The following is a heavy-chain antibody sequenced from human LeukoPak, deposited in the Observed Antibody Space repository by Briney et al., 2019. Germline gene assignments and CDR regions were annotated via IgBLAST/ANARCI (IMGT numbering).Heavy chain of an antibody. V-gene: IGHV3-23*01. J-gene: IGHJ4*02. CDR3: AKDLNYGFDS. CDR2: ISNNGGYT. CDR1: GFTFSSSA. Sequence: GSLRLSCAASGFTFSSSAMSWVRQAPGKGLEWVSAISNNGGYTYYAESVRGRFTISRDNSKNTLYLQMNSLRAEDTAVYYCAKDLNYGFDSWGQGTLVTVSS. D-gene: IGHD3-10*01.